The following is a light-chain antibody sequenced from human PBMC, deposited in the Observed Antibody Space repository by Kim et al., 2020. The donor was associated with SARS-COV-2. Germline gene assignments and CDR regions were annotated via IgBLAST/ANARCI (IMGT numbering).Light chain of an antibody. CDR3: ASRDSSGDHLL. J-gene: IGLJ3*02. CDR1: LLRTYF. Sequence: ALGQTVRITCQGDLLRTYFPSCYQQKPLQAPVLVIYGKNTRPSGIPDRFSGSFSGNTASLTITGTQAEDEADYCCASRDSSGDHLLFGGGTQLTVL. CDR2: GKN. V-gene: IGLV3-19*01.